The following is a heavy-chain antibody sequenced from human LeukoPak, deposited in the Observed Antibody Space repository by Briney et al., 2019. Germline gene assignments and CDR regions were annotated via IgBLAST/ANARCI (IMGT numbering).Heavy chain of an antibody. V-gene: IGHV4-59*01. Sequence: PSETLSLTCTVSGGSISSYYWSWIRQPPGKGLEWIGYIYYSGSTNYNPSLKSRVTISVDTSKNQFSLKLSSVTAADTAVYYCARNYCSSTSCYWSDYYYYMDVWGKGTTVTVSS. D-gene: IGHD2-2*01. CDR1: GGSISSYY. CDR2: IYYSGST. CDR3: ARNYCSSTSCYWSDYYYYMDV. J-gene: IGHJ6*03.